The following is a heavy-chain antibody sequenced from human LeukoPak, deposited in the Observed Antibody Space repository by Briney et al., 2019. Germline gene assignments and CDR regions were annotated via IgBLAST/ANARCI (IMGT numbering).Heavy chain of an antibody. D-gene: IGHD3-10*01. CDR3: ARDNDYYGSGRRFDY. Sequence: AGGSLRLSCAASGFTFSSYGMSWVRQAPGKGLEWVSSISSSSSYIYYADSVKGRFTISRDNAKNSLYLQMNSLRAEDTAVYYCARDNDYYGSGRRFDYWGQGTLVTVSS. V-gene: IGHV3-21*01. J-gene: IGHJ4*02. CDR1: GFTFSSYG. CDR2: ISSSSSYI.